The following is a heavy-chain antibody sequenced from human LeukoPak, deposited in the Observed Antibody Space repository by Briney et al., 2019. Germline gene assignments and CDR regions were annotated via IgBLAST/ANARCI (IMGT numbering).Heavy chain of an antibody. CDR3: AKEGASTSGWYVAD. Sequence: GGSLRLSCAASGFTFTIYAMKWVRQLPGKGLDWVSTISGGGDSTYYAESVKGRFTISRDNSKNTVYLQMNSLRAEDTALYYCAKEGASTSGWYVADWGQGTLVTVSS. CDR1: GFTFTIYA. J-gene: IGHJ4*02. CDR2: ISGGGDST. V-gene: IGHV3-23*01. D-gene: IGHD6-19*01.